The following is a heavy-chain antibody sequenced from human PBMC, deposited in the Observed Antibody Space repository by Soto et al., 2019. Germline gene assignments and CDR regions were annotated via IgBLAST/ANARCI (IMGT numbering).Heavy chain of an antibody. J-gene: IGHJ6*02. CDR1: GGTFSSYA. CDR3: ARSQGSSTSLEIYYYYYYGMDV. V-gene: IGHV1-69*01. CDR2: IIPISGTA. D-gene: IGHD2-2*01. Sequence: QVQLVQSGAEVRKPGSSVKVSCKASGGTFSSYAISCVRQAPGQGLEWMGGIIPISGTANYAQKFQGRVTITADESTSTGYMELSRLRSEDTAVYYCARSQGSSTSLEIYYYYYYGMDVWGQGTTVTVSS.